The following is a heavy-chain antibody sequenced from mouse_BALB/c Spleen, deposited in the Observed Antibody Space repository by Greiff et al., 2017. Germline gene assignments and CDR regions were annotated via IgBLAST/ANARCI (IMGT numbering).Heavy chain of an antibody. CDR2: INPYNDGT. V-gene: IGHV1-14*01. CDR1: GYTFTSYV. CDR3: ASLTTATNFDY. D-gene: IGHD1-2*01. Sequence: VQLQQSGPELVKPGASVKMSCKASGYTFTSYVMHWVKQKPGQGLEWIGYINPYNDGTKYNEKFKGKATLTSDKSSSTAYMELSSLTSEDSAVYYCASLTTATNFDYWGQGTTLTVSS. J-gene: IGHJ2*01.